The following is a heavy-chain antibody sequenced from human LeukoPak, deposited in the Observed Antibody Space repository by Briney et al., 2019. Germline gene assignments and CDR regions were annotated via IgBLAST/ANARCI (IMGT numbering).Heavy chain of an antibody. J-gene: IGHJ3*02. CDR1: GYTFTSYH. V-gene: IGHV1-46*01. D-gene: IGHD6-19*01. CDR2: INPSGGTT. Sequence: ASVKVSCKASGYTFTSYHMHWVRQAPGQGLEWMGIINPSGGTTNYAQKFRGRVTMTRDMSTSTVYMELSSLKASDTAMYYCARSMSPRQWLMEANDAFDIWGQGTMVTVSS. CDR3: ARSMSPRQWLMEANDAFDI.